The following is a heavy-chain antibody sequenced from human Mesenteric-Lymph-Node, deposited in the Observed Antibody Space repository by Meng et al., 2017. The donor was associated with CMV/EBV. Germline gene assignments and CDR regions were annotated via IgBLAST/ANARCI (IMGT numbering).Heavy chain of an antibody. CDR3: ARDGDYYDSSGYNPFDY. V-gene: IGHV4-39*07. CDR1: GGSISSSSYY. CDR2: IYYSGST. Sequence: QLQLQESGPGLVKPPETLSLTCTVPGGSISSSSYYWGWIRQPPGKGLEWIGSIYYSGSTYYNPSLKSRVTISVDTSKNQFSLKLSSVTAADTAVYYCARDGDYYDSSGYNPFDYWGQGTLVTVSS. J-gene: IGHJ4*02. D-gene: IGHD3-22*01.